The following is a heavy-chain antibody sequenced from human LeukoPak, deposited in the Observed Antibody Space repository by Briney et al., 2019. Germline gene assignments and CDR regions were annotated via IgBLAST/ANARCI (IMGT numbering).Heavy chain of an antibody. CDR3: ASWAAAGTRGDWFDP. CDR1: GFTFSSYS. V-gene: IGHV3-21*01. J-gene: IGHJ5*02. CDR2: ISSSSSYI. Sequence: GGSLRLSCAASGFTFSSYSMNWVRQAPGKGLEWVSSISSSSSYIYYADSVEGRFTISRDNAKNSLYLQMNSLRAEDTAVYYCASWAAAGTRGDWFDPWGQGTLVTVSS. D-gene: IGHD6-13*01.